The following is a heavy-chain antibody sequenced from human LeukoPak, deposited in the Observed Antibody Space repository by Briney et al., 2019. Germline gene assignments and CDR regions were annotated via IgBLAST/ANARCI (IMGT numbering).Heavy chain of an antibody. J-gene: IGHJ3*02. V-gene: IGHV3-21*01. CDR2: ISRDSRTI. CDR1: GFTFSSYS. D-gene: IGHD3-16*01. CDR3: ARDNSPYDYVWGSYVDAFDI. Sequence: GESLRLSCAASGFTFSSYSVNWVRQAPGKGLEWVSIISRDSRTIIYADSVKGRFTISRDNARNSLYLQMNSLRAEDTAVYYCARDNSPYDYVWGSYVDAFDIWGQGTMVTVSS.